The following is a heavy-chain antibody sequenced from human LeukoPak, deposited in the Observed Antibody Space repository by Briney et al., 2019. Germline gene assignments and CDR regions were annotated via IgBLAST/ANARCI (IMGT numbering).Heavy chain of an antibody. J-gene: IGHJ5*02. CDR3: ARDYMIVSGGGFDP. CDR1: GYTFTSYG. CDR2: ISAYNGNT. D-gene: IGHD3-22*01. Sequence: ASVKVSCKASGYTFTSYGISWVRQAPGQGLEWMGWISAYNGNTNYAQKLQGRVTMTTDTSTSTACMELRSLRSDDTAVYYCARDYMIVSGGGFDPWSQGTLVTVSS. V-gene: IGHV1-18*01.